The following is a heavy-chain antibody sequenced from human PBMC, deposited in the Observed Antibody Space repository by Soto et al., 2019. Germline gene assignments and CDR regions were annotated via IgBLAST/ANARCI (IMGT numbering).Heavy chain of an antibody. J-gene: IGHJ4*02. CDR3: ARHPTFSGWEYYVDY. D-gene: IGHD6-19*01. CDR2: VYYSGST. Sequence: SETLSLTCTVSGDSVSSSNYYWGWIRQPPGKGLEWIGSVYYSGSTYYNPSLKSRVTMSVDTSKNQFPLKLSSVTAADAAVYYCARHPTFSGWEYYVDYWGQGTPVTVSS. CDR1: GDSVSSSNYY. V-gene: IGHV4-39*01.